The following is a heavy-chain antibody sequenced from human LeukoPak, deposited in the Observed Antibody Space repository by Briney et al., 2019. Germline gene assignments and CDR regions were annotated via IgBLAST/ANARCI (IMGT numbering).Heavy chain of an antibody. CDR2: ISSSSSYI. J-gene: IGHJ4*02. CDR3: ARADYVWGSYRLFDY. Sequence: GGSLRLSCAASGFTFSSINWVRQAPGKGLEWVSSISSSSSYIYYADSVKGRFTISRDNAKNSLYLQMNSLRAEDTAVYYCARADYVWGSYRLFDYWGQGTLVTVSS. CDR1: GFTFSS. V-gene: IGHV3-21*01. D-gene: IGHD3-16*02.